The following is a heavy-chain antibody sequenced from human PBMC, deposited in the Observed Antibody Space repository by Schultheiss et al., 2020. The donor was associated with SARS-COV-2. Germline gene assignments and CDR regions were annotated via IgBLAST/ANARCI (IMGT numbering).Heavy chain of an antibody. Sequence: GESLKISCAASGFTFSSYAMSWVRQAPGKGLEWVSAISGSGGSTYYADSVKGRFTISRDNSKNTLYLQMNSLRAEDTAVYYCARGAYCGGDCSVDYWGQGTLVTVSS. CDR2: ISGSGGST. V-gene: IGHV3-23*01. D-gene: IGHD2-21*02. CDR3: ARGAYCGGDCSVDY. CDR1: GFTFSSYA. J-gene: IGHJ4*02.